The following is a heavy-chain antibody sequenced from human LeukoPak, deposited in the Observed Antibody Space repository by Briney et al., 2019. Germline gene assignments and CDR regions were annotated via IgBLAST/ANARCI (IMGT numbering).Heavy chain of an antibody. J-gene: IGHJ4*02. V-gene: IGHV3-7*01. CDR3: AKVAKYYYGSETYYFFEH. D-gene: IGHD3-10*01. Sequence: PGGSLRLSCAASGFTLITYSMSWVRQAPGKGLEWVANIKQDGNEKYYVDSVKGRFTISRDNAKNSLYLQMNSLRVEDTAVYYCAKVAKYYYGSETYYFFEHWGQGTPVTASS. CDR2: IKQDGNEK. CDR1: GFTLITYS.